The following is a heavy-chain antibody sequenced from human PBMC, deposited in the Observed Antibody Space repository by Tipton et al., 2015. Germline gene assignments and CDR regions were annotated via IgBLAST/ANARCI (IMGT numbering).Heavy chain of an antibody. CDR2: ISHSGNT. CDR1: AYSISSDYY. CDR3: ARSEVGDFDS. J-gene: IGHJ4*02. Sequence: LRLSCAVSAYSISSDYYRGWIRQPPGKGLEWIGSISHSGNTYYNPSLKSRVTMSRDTSKNQFSLMLSSVTAADTAIYYCARSEVGDFDSWGQGTLVTVSS. D-gene: IGHD1-26*01. V-gene: IGHV4-38-2*01.